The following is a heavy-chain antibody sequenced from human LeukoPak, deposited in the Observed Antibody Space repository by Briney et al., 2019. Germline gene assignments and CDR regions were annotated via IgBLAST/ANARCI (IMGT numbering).Heavy chain of an antibody. Sequence: GGSLRLSCAASGFTFSSYAMSWVRQAPGKGLEWVSAFSGRGGSTYYADSVKGRFTISRDNSKNTLYLQMNSLRAEDTAVYYCARDFRRIGLFDYWGQGTLVSVSS. J-gene: IGHJ4*02. CDR2: FSGRGGST. D-gene: IGHD2/OR15-2a*01. CDR3: ARDFRRIGLFDY. V-gene: IGHV3-23*01. CDR1: GFTFSSYA.